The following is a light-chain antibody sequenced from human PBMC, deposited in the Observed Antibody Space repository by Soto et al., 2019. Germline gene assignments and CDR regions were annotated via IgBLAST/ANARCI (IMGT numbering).Light chain of an antibody. J-gene: IGKJ5*01. CDR1: QSISSY. CDR3: QQNYSIPIT. V-gene: IGKV1-39*01. Sequence: DIQMTQSPSSLSASVGDRVAITCRASQSISSYLNWYQQKPGKAPKLLIYAASSLQSGVPSRFSGSGSGTDFTLTISSLQREDFATYYCQQNYSIPITFGQGTRLEI. CDR2: AAS.